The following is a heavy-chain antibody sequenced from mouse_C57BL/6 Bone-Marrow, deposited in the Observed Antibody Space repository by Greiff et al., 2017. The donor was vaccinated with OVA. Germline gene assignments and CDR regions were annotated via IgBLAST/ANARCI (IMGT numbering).Heavy chain of an antibody. V-gene: IGHV1-9*01. D-gene: IGHD2-5*01. CDR3: ARRNYSSYGYWYFDV. J-gene: IGHJ1*03. Sequence: QVQLQQSGAELMKPGASVKLSCKATGYTFTGYWIEWVKQRPGHGLEWIGEILPGSGSTNYNEKFKGKATFTADTSSNTAYMQLRSLTTEDSAIYYCARRNYSSYGYWYFDVWGTGTTVTVSS. CDR1: GYTFTGYW. CDR2: ILPGSGST.